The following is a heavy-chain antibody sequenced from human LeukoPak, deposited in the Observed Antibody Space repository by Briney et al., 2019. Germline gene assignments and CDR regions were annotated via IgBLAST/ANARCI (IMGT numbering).Heavy chain of an antibody. D-gene: IGHD1-7*01. CDR3: ARRNSEDAFDI. CDR1: GGSISSSSYY. J-gene: IGHJ3*02. CDR2: IYYSGST. V-gene: IGHV4-39*07. Sequence: SETLSLTCTVSGGSISSSSYYWGWIRQPPGKGLEWIGSIYYSGSTYYNPSLKSRVTISVDTSKNQFSLKLSSVTAADTAVCYCARRNSEDAFDIWGQETMVTVSS.